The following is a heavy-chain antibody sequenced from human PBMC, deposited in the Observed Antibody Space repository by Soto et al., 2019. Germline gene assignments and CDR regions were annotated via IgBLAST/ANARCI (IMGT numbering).Heavy chain of an antibody. CDR3: ARDDDYGDNGLDY. Sequence: QVQLVESGGGVVQPGGSLRLSCAASGFTFGRHGMHWVRXAPGKGLEWVTVIGSDGRPDSYADXVKGRFTISRDNGQNXXXXXXXSXRAEDTAVXSCARDDDYGDNGLDYWGQGTLVTVSS. D-gene: IGHD4-17*01. CDR1: GFTFGRHG. CDR2: IGSDGRPD. V-gene: IGHV3-33*01. J-gene: IGHJ4*02.